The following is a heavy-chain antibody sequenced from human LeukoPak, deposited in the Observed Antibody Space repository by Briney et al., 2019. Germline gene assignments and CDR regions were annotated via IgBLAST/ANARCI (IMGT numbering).Heavy chain of an antibody. J-gene: IGHJ4*02. CDR1: GFTFSGYI. D-gene: IGHD6-19*01. V-gene: IGHV3-48*01. Sequence: GSLRLSCAASGFTFSGYIMNWVRQAPGKGLEWVSFIGTSGNTIYYADSVKGRFTVSRDNAKNSLYLQMNSLRAEDTAVYYCARDQWLDYWGQGTLVTVSS. CDR2: IGTSGNTI. CDR3: ARDQWLDY.